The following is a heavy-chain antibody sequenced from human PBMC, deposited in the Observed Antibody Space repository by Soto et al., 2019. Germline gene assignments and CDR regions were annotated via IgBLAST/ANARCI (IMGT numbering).Heavy chain of an antibody. V-gene: IGHV3-48*02. CDR2: ISSSGSTI. Sequence: EVQLVESGGGLVQPGGSLRLSCAASGFTFSSYSMNWVRQAPGKGLEWVSYISSSGSTIYYADSVKGRFTISRSNAKNSLYLQMNSLRDEDTAVYYCAREAYGDHYFDYWGQGTLVTVSS. J-gene: IGHJ4*02. CDR3: AREAYGDHYFDY. D-gene: IGHD4-17*01. CDR1: GFTFSSYS.